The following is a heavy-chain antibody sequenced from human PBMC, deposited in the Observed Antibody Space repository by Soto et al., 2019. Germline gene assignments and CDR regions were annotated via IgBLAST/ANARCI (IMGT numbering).Heavy chain of an antibody. CDR1: GYTFTSYG. CDR3: ARTGYCSSTSCYAWYYYYGMDV. Sequence: ASVKVSCKASGYTFTSYGISWVRQAPGQGLEWMGWISAYNGNTNYAQKLQGRVTMTTDTSTSTAYMELRSLRSDDTAVYHCARTGYCSSTSCYAWYYYYGMDVWGQGTTITVSS. D-gene: IGHD2-2*01. CDR2: ISAYNGNT. J-gene: IGHJ6*02. V-gene: IGHV1-18*01.